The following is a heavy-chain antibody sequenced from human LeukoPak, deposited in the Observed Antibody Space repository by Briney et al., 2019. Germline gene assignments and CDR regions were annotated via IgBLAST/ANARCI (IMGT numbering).Heavy chain of an antibody. CDR2: ISRSSTYI. CDR1: GFPFSDYS. Sequence: GGSLRLSCAASGFPFSDYSFNWVRQAPGKGLEWVSSISRSSTYIYYADSVKGRFTISRDDAKKSLYLQMNSLRAEDTAVYYCARDPLYAGFDYWGQGTLVTVSS. D-gene: IGHD2-8*01. J-gene: IGHJ4*02. V-gene: IGHV3-21*04. CDR3: ARDPLYAGFDY.